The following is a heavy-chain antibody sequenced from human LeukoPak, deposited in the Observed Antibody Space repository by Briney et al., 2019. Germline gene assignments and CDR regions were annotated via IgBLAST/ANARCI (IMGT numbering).Heavy chain of an antibody. CDR3: AREGYCSSTNRYIFNY. J-gene: IGHJ4*02. Sequence: PSETLSLTCTVSGGSISSYHWSWIRQPPGKGLEWIGEINHSGSTNYNPALTSGGTISLEKYKKQRSLKLRSVTAADTAVYYCAREGYCSSTNRYIFNYWGQGTLVTVSS. CDR2: INHSGST. D-gene: IGHD2-2*02. V-gene: IGHV4-34*01. CDR1: GGSISSYH.